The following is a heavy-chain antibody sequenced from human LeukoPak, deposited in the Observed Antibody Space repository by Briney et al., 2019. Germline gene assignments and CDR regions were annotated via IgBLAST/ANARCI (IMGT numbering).Heavy chain of an antibody. CDR2: IYHSGST. CDR1: GGSISSHY. J-gene: IGHJ3*02. CDR3: AHITDTAMVTLPDDAFDI. V-gene: IGHV4-4*02. D-gene: IGHD5-18*01. Sequence: SETLSLTCTVSGGSISSHYWSWVRQPPGKGLEWIGEIYHSGSTNYNPSLKSRVTISVDKSKNQFSLKLSSVTAADTAVYYCAHITDTAMVTLPDDAFDIWGQGTMVTVSS.